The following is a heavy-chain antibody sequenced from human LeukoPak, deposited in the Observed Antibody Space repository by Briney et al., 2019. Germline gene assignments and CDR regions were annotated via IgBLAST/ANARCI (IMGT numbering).Heavy chain of an antibody. Sequence: GGSLRLSCAASGFSFSTYTMNWVRQAPGKGREWVSSISGSGSYIYYADSVKGRFTISRDNAKNSLFLQMNSLRAEHTAIYYCASHFWNYYRIDYWGQGIPVTVSS. CDR3: ASHFWNYYRIDY. V-gene: IGHV3-21*01. CDR1: GFSFSTYT. D-gene: IGHD3-3*02. CDR2: ISGSGSYI. J-gene: IGHJ4*02.